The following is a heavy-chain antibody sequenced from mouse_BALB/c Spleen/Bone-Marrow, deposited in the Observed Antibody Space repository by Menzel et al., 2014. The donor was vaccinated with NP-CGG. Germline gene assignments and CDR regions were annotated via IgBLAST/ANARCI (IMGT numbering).Heavy chain of an antibody. Sequence: EVKVEESGGGLVQPGGSLRLSCATSGFTFTDYYMSWVRQPPGKALEWLGFIRNKANGYTTEYSASVKGRFTIPRDNSQSILYLQMNTLRAEDSATYYCARDDYGRGYWGQGTTLTVSS. D-gene: IGHD1-1*01. J-gene: IGHJ2*01. CDR1: GFTFTDYY. CDR2: IRNKANGYTT. CDR3: ARDDYGRGY. V-gene: IGHV7-3*02.